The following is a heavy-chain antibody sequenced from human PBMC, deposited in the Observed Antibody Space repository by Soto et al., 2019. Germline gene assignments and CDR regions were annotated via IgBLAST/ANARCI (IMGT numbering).Heavy chain of an antibody. J-gene: IGHJ6*02. D-gene: IGHD2-21*02. Sequence: VQLVESGGGLVQPGGSLRLSCTASGFAFSSYWMNWVRRAPGKGLEWVASIEEDGNETYYVDSVKGRFTISRDNAMHSVYLQMKSLRAEDTAIYYCARAPQVTTFHDGMDVSDQGTTVTVSS. V-gene: IGHV3-7*05. CDR3: ARAPQVTTFHDGMDV. CDR2: IEEDGNET. CDR1: GFAFSSYW.